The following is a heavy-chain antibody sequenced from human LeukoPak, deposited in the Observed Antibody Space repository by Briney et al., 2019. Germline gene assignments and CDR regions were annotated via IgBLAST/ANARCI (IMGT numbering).Heavy chain of an antibody. Sequence: GGSLRLSCAASGFTFSSYWMNWARQAPGKGLEWVASINHNGNVNYYVDSVKGRFTISRDNAKNSLYLQMNSLRAEDTAIYYCAGDTPISYWGQGTLVTVSS. J-gene: IGHJ4*02. CDR3: AGDTPISY. CDR2: INHNGNVN. CDR1: GFTFSSYW. D-gene: IGHD1-14*01. V-gene: IGHV3-7*03.